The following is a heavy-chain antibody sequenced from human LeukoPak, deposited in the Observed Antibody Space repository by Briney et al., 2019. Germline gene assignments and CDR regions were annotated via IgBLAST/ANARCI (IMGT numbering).Heavy chain of an antibody. CDR1: GFPFSSYW. CDR2: ISSSSIYV. Sequence: GGSLRLSCVASGFPFSSYWMTWVRQAPGKGLEWVSSISSSSIYVYYADSVKGRFTLSRDNAKKSLYLQMSGLRAEDTAVYYCARERTYYDFSAYFDYWGQGTLVTVSS. CDR3: ARERTYYDFSAYFDY. D-gene: IGHD3-3*01. V-gene: IGHV3-21*01. J-gene: IGHJ4*02.